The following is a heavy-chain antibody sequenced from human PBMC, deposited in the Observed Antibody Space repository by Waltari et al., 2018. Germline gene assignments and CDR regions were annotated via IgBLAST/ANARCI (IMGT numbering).Heavy chain of an antibody. CDR3: ATVTRCSGGSCYSGGYDY. CDR2: VDPEDGET. J-gene: IGHJ4*02. V-gene: IGHV1-69-2*01. Sequence: EVQLVQSGAEVKKPGATMKISCKVSGYTFTDYYMHWVQQAPGKGLEWMGLVDPEDGETIYAEKFQGRVTITADTSTDTAYMELSSLRSEDTAVYYCATVTRCSGGSCYSGGYDYWGQGTLVTVSS. CDR1: GYTFTDYY. D-gene: IGHD2-15*01.